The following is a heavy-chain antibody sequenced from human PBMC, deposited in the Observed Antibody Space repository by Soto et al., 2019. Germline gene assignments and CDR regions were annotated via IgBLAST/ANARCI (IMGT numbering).Heavy chain of an antibody. V-gene: IGHV3-72*01. CDR2: TRNKANNYAP. J-gene: IGHJ4*02. CDR1: GFTFDDYY. D-gene: IGHD3-16*01. CDR3: ARDTGGSYDY. Sequence: EVQLVESGGGLVQPGGSLRLSCAASGFTFDDYYMDWVRQVPGKGPEWIGRTRNKANNYAPEYVASVKDRFIISRDISKDSMYLQMHSLKAEDTAVYYCARDTGGSYDYWGQGALVIVSS.